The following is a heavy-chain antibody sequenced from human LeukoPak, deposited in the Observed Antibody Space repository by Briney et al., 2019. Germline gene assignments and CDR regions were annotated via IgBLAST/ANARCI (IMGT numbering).Heavy chain of an antibody. Sequence: ASVKVSCKASKDTFTIYDVNWVRQATGLGLEWMGWMNPNSGNTGYAQKFQGRVTMTMNSSISTAYMELTSLTSEDTAVYYCAAPGASGFVENFWSGPLDFWGQGTLVTVSS. CDR1: KDTFTIYD. J-gene: IGHJ4*02. D-gene: IGHD3-3*01. CDR2: MNPNSGNT. CDR3: AAPGASGFVENFWSGPLDF. V-gene: IGHV1-8*01.